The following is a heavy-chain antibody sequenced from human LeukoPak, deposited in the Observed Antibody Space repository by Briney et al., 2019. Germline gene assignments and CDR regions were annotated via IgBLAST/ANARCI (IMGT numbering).Heavy chain of an antibody. J-gene: IGHJ4*02. D-gene: IGHD2/OR15-2a*01. CDR2: IGPHSTFT. CDR3: VREGEGPLSKDFDY. CDR1: GFTFTDHY. Sequence: GASVKVSCKSSGFTFTDHYIHWVRQGPGQGLEWMGDIGPHSTFTSSPQEFQGRVTMTRDASMSTAYMELTRLTSDDTAVYYCVREGEGPLSKDFDYWGQGTLVTVSS. V-gene: IGHV1-2*02.